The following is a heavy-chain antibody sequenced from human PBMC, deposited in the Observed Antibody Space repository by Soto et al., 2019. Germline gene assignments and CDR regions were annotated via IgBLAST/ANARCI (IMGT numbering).Heavy chain of an antibody. CDR2: IYYSAST. V-gene: IGHV4-61*01. Sequence: PSETLSLTCTVSGGSISSGSYYRSWIQQPPGKRMERIGYIYYSASTNYNPSLKSRVTISVDTSKNQFSLKLSSVTAADTAVYYCARDRWGEWYPPTYYYYGMDVWGQGTTVTVSS. D-gene: IGHD3-16*01. J-gene: IGHJ6*02. CDR1: GGSISSGSYY. CDR3: ARDRWGEWYPPTYYYYGMDV.